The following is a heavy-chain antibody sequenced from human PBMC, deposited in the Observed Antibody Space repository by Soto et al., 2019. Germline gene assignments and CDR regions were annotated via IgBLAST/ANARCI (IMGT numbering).Heavy chain of an antibody. V-gene: IGHV4-31*03. CDR3: ARWEVVVAATHNWFDP. Sequence: QVQLQESGPGLVKPSQTLSLTCTVSGGSISSGGYYWSWIRQHPGKGLEWIGYIYYSGSTYYNPSLNSRVTISVDTSKNQFSLKLSSVTAADTAVYYCARWEVVVAATHNWFDPWGQGTLVTVSS. CDR2: IYYSGST. CDR1: GGSISSGGYY. J-gene: IGHJ5*02. D-gene: IGHD2-15*01.